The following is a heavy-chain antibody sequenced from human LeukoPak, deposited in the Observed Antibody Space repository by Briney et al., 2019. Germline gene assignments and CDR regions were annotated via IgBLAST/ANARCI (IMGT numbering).Heavy chain of an antibody. CDR2: IYYTGKT. CDR3: ARLSYSTVFDP. D-gene: IGHD1-26*01. Sequence: PSENLSLTCTVSGDSIGGYYGSWIRQSPGKGLEWVGHIYYTGKTNHNSSLSGRATISIDTSKNQFSLNLTSVTAADTAIYYCARLSYSTVFDPWGQGILVTVSS. V-gene: IGHV4-59*01. CDR1: GDSIGGYY. J-gene: IGHJ5*02.